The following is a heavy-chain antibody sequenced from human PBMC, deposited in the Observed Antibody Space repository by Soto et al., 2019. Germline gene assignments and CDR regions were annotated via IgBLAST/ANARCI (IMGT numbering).Heavy chain of an antibody. D-gene: IGHD2-2*01. CDR3: ARGEGYCSSTSCKGGMDV. CDR1: GFTFSSYS. J-gene: IGHJ6*02. CDR2: ISSSSSYI. Sequence: EVQLVESGGGLVKPGGSLRLSCAASGFTFSSYSMNWVRQAPGKGLEWVSSISSSSSYIYYADSVKGRFTISRDNAKNSLYLRMNSLRAEDTAVYYCARGEGYCSSTSCKGGMDVWGQGTTVTVSS. V-gene: IGHV3-21*01.